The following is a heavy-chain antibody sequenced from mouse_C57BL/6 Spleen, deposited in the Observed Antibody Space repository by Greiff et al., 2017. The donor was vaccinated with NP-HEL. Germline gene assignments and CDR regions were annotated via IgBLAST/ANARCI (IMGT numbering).Heavy chain of an antibody. Sequence: DVKLVESGAELVRPGASVKLSCTASGFNIKDDYMHWVKQRPEQGLEWIGWIDPENGDTEYASKFQGKATITADTSSNTAYLQLSSLTSEDTAVYYCTKSNPAWFAYWGQGTLVTVSA. V-gene: IGHV14-4*01. J-gene: IGHJ3*01. D-gene: IGHD2-5*01. CDR3: TKSNPAWFAY. CDR1: GFNIKDDY. CDR2: IDPENGDT.